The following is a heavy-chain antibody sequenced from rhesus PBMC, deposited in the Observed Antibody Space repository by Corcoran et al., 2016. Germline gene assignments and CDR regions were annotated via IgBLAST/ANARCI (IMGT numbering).Heavy chain of an antibody. D-gene: IGHD3-28*01. CDR3: GRRRSDSGYYYRNSLDV. Sequence: QVTLRESGPALVIPTQTVTLTCSSSGLSLTTAGMGVAWIRQPPGKTLEWLAIIYWDEDKRDHATLKPKLTISKDTIKIQVGLTMTSMDPVDTATYYCGRRRSDSGYYYRNSLDVWGRGVLVTVSS. CDR2: IYWDEDK. V-gene: IGHV2-1*01. CDR1: GLSLTTAGMG. J-gene: IGHJ5-2*02.